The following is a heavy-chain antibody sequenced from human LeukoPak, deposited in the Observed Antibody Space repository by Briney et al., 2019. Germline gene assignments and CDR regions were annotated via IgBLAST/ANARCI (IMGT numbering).Heavy chain of an antibody. CDR3: ANKKSGSYYLDY. CDR1: GFTFSSYA. Sequence: GGSLRLSCAASGFTFSSYAMGWVRQAPGKGLEWVSAISGSGGSTYYADSVKGRFTISRDNSKNTLYLQMNSLRAEDTAVYYCANKKSGSYYLDYWGQGTLVTVSS. CDR2: ISGSGGST. D-gene: IGHD1-26*01. J-gene: IGHJ4*02. V-gene: IGHV3-23*01.